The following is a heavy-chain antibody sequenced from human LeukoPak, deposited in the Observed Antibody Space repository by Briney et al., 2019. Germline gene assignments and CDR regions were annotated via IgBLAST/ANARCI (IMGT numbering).Heavy chain of an antibody. CDR3: AREGIAVAGTFDY. J-gene: IGHJ4*02. CDR1: GYTFTGYY. V-gene: IGHV1-2*02. CDR2: INPNSGGT. D-gene: IGHD6-19*01. Sequence: ASVKVSCKASGYTFTGYYMHWVRPAPGQGLEWMGWINPNSGGTNYAQKFQGRVTMTRDTSISTDYMELSRLRSDDTAVYYCAREGIAVAGTFDYWGQGTLVTVSS.